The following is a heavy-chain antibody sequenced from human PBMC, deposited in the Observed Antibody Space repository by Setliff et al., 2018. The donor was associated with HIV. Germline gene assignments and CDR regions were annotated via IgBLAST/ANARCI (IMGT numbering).Heavy chain of an antibody. CDR3: ARGVHCTSTTCPFDY. V-gene: IGHV4-38-2*01. J-gene: IGHJ4*02. CDR2: IYHRGST. D-gene: IGHD2-2*01. CDR1: GYSISTGYY. Sequence: PSETLSLTCAVSGYSISTGYYCGWVRQPPGKGLEWIGGIYHRGSTYYNPSLKSRVTISVDTSKNQFSLKLSSVTAADTAVFYCARGVHCTSTTCPFDYWVQGTLVTVSS.